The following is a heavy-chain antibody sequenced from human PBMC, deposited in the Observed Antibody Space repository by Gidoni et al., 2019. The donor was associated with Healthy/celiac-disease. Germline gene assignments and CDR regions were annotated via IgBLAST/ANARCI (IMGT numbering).Heavy chain of an antibody. Sequence: EVQLVESGGGLVQPGGSLRLSCAASGFTFSSYWMSWVRQAPGKGLEWVANIKQDGSEKYYVDSVKGRFTISRDNAKNSLYLQMNSLRAEDTAVYYCARDLYYGSGEENAFDIWGQGTMVTVSS. CDR2: IKQDGSEK. CDR3: ARDLYYGSGEENAFDI. CDR1: GFTFSSYW. D-gene: IGHD3-10*01. J-gene: IGHJ3*02. V-gene: IGHV3-7*04.